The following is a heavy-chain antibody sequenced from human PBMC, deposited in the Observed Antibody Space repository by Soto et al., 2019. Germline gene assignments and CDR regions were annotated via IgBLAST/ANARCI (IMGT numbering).Heavy chain of an antibody. D-gene: IGHD6-25*01. V-gene: IGHV3-11*01. CDR3: ARDGGSSGWDCWFDS. CDR2: ISSSGSTI. J-gene: IGHJ5*01. Sequence: QVQLVESGGGLVKPGGSLRLSCAASGFTFSDYYMSWIRQAPGKGLEWLSYISSSGSTIYYADSVTGRFPVSRDNAENSLYLQMTSLRAEDTAVYYCARDGGSSGWDCWFDSWGQGTLVTVSS. CDR1: GFTFSDYY.